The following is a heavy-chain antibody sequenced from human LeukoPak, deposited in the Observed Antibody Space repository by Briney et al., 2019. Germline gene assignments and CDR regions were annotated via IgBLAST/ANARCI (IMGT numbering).Heavy chain of an antibody. J-gene: IGHJ4*02. Sequence: SVKVSCKASGGTFSSYAISWVRQAPGHGLEWMGGIIPIFGTANYAQKFQGRVTITADESTSTAYMELSSLRSEDTAVYYCARVIGYCSGGSCTNFDYWGQGTLVTVSS. CDR2: IIPIFGTA. V-gene: IGHV1-69*01. CDR3: ARVIGYCSGGSCTNFDY. D-gene: IGHD2-15*01. CDR1: GGTFSSYA.